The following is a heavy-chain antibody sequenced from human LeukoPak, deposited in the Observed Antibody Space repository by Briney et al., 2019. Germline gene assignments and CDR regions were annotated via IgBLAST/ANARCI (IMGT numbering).Heavy chain of an antibody. CDR3: ARDNDLLRYFDWPLGY. J-gene: IGHJ4*02. D-gene: IGHD3-9*01. V-gene: IGHV3-21*01. CDR1: GFTFSSYG. Sequence: RAGRSLRLSCAASGFTFSSYGMHWVRQAPGKGLEWVSSISSSSSYIYYADSVKGRFTISRDNAKNSLYLQMNSLRAEDTAVYYCARDNDLLRYFDWPLGYWGQGTLVTVSS. CDR2: ISSSSSYI.